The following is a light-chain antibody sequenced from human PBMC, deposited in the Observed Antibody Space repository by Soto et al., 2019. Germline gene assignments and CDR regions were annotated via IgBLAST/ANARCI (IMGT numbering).Light chain of an antibody. CDR2: GAS. J-gene: IGKJ4*01. CDR3: QQYGSSPLT. Sequence: EIVLTQSPGTLSLSPGERATLSCRASQSVSSSFLAWYQQKAGQAPRLLIYGASSRAAGIPDRFSGSGSGTDFTLSISRLEPEDGAVYYCQQYGSSPLTFGGGTKVESK. V-gene: IGKV3-20*01. CDR1: QSVSSSF.